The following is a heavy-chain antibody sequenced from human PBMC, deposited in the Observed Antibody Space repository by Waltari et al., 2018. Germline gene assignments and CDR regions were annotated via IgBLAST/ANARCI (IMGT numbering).Heavy chain of an antibody. CDR1: GFTFRNYA. CDR3: AKDVISDWEGNYFDH. J-gene: IGHJ4*02. Sequence: EVQLLESGGGLVQPGGSLRFSCEASGFTFRNYAMAWVRQAPGEGWGWVSGSSTSGRSSRNAESVKGRFTISRDNSKNTLYLQLNSLRAEDTAKYYCAKDVISDWEGNYFDHWGQGTLVTVSS. V-gene: IGHV3-23*01. CDR2: SSTSGRSS. D-gene: IGHD3-16*02.